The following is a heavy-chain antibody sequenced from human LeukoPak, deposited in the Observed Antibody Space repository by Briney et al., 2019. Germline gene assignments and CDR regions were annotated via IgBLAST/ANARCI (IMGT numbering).Heavy chain of an antibody. J-gene: IGHJ4*02. CDR1: GFTFSSYA. D-gene: IGHD5-18*01. CDR2: ISGSGGST. CDR3: AKDSDRGYSYGYFGY. Sequence: PGGSLRLSCAASGFTFSSYAMSWVRQAAGKGLEWVSAISGSGGSTYYADSVKGRFTISRDNSKNTLYLQMKSLRAEDTAVYYCAKDSDRGYSYGYFGYWGQGTLVTVSS. V-gene: IGHV3-23*01.